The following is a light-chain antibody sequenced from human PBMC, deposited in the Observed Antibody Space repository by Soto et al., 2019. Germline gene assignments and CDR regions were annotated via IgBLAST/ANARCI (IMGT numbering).Light chain of an antibody. CDR2: DVS. CDR3: CSYAGSSWV. V-gene: IGLV2-11*01. J-gene: IGLJ3*02. Sequence: QSALTQPRSVSASPGQSVTISCTGTSSDVGGYNYVSWYQQHPGKAPKLMIYDVSKGPSGVPDRFSGAKSGNTASLTISGLQAEDEADYYCCSYAGSSWVFGGGTKVTVL. CDR1: SSDVGGYNY.